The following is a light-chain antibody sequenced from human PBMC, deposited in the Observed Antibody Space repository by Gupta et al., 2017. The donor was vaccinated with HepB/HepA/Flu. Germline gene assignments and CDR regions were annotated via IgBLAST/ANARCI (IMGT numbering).Light chain of an antibody. V-gene: IGLV2-11*01. CDR3: CSYAGSLWV. CDR1: SSDVGGYKY. Sequence: QSALTQPRSVSGSPGQSVTISCTGTSSDVGGYKYVSWYQQHPGKAPKLMIYDGSTRPSGVPDRFSGSKSGNTASLTISGLQTEDEADYYCCSYAGSLWVFGGGTKLTVL. J-gene: IGLJ3*02. CDR2: DGS.